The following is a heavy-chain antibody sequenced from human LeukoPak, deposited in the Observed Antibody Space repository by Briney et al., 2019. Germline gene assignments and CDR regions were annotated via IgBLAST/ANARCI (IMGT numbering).Heavy chain of an antibody. CDR3: ARDPDYGDCEWDY. CDR2: IKQDGSEK. V-gene: IGHV3-7*01. Sequence: GGSLRLSCAASGFTFSSYWMSWVRQAPGKGLEWVANIKQDGSEKYYVDSVKGRFTISRDNAKNSLYLQMNSLRAEDTAVYYCARDPDYGDCEWDYWGQGTLVTVSS. D-gene: IGHD4-17*01. CDR1: GFTFSSYW. J-gene: IGHJ4*02.